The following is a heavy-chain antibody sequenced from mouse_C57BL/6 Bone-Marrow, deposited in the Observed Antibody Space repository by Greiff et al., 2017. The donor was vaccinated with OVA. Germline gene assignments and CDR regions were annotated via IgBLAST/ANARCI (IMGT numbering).Heavy chain of an antibody. Sequence: EVKLVESGGGLVKPGGSLKLSCAASGFTFSSYAMSWVRQTPEKRLEWVATISDGGSYTYYPDNVKGRFTISRDHAKNNLYLQMSHLKSEDTAMYDGARGGTYYGNFYYAMDYWGQGTSVTVYS. CDR2: ISDGGSYT. CDR1: GFTFSSYA. J-gene: IGHJ4*01. V-gene: IGHV5-4*03. D-gene: IGHD2-1*01. CDR3: ARGGTYYGNFYYAMDY.